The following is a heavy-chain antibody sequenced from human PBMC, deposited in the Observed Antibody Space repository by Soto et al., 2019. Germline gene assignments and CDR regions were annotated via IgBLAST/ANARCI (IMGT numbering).Heavy chain of an antibody. D-gene: IGHD3-16*01. J-gene: IGHJ4*02. V-gene: IGHV3-74*01. CDR2: INSDGTST. CDR1: GFAFGNYW. Sequence: EVQLVESGGGLVQPGGSLRLSCEASGFAFGNYWMHWVRQAPGKGLVWVSRINSDGTSTSYADSVKGRFTISRDNAKNTLYLQMNRLRAEDTAVYYCGRGGAQILITFGGIIFFWGQGALVTVSS. CDR3: GRGGAQILITFGGIIFF.